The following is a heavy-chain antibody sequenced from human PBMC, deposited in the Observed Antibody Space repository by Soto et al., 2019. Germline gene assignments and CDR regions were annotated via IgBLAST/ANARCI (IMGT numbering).Heavy chain of an antibody. D-gene: IGHD3-16*01. CDR1: GFTFSSYG. CDR2: ISYDGSNK. V-gene: IGHV3-30*18. Sequence: QVQLVESGGGVVQPGRSLRLSCAASGFTFSSYGMHWVRQAPGKGLEWVAVISYDGSNKYYADSVKGRFTISRDNSKNRLYLQMNSRRAEDRGVDYCAKDGGGDAFDIWGQGTMVTVSS. CDR3: AKDGGGDAFDI. J-gene: IGHJ3*02.